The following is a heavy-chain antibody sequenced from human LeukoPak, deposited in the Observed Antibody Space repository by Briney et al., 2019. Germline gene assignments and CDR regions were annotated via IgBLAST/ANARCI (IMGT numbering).Heavy chain of an antibody. J-gene: IGHJ4*02. D-gene: IGHD5-18*01. CDR3: ARARDGYSYGYQY. CDR1: GFTFSDYY. Sequence: GGSLRLSCAASGFTFSDYYMSWLRQAPGKGLEWVSYISSSGSTIYYGDSVKGRFTISRDNAKNSVYLQMNSLRAEDTAVYYCARARDGYSYGYQYWGQGTLVTVSS. CDR2: ISSSGSTI. V-gene: IGHV3-11*04.